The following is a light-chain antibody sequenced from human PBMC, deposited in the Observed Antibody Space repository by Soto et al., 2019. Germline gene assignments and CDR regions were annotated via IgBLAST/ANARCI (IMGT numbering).Light chain of an antibody. Sequence: PLTQSPSSLSASVGDRVTISCRASQDIGNYLAWYQQKPGEAPKLLIYDASTLQSGVPLRFGGSGSGTDFTLTISSLQPEDFATYYCQQLNKYPVTFGQGTRLEIK. V-gene: IGKV1-9*01. J-gene: IGKJ5*01. CDR3: QQLNKYPVT. CDR2: DAS. CDR1: QDIGNY.